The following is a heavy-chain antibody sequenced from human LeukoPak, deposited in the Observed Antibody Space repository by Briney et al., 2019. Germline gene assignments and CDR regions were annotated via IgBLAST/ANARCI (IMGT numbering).Heavy chain of an antibody. J-gene: IGHJ6*02. CDR1: GFTFSSYG. CDR3: AKVVMTYYYYGMDV. D-gene: IGHD2-2*01. V-gene: IGHV3-30*18. CDR2: ISYDGSNK. Sequence: GRSLRLSCAASGFTFSSYGMHWVRQAPGKGLERVAVISYDGSNKYYADSVKGRFTVSRDNSKNTLYLQMNSLRAEDTAVYYCAKVVMTYYYYGMDVWGQGTTVTVSS.